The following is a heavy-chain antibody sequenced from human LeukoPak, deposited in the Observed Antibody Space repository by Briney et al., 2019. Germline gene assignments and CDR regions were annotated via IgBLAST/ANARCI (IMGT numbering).Heavy chain of an antibody. CDR3: ARDGIYYYDSSGYYYY. Sequence: GGSLRLSCAASGFTFDDYAMHWVRQAPGKGLEWVSGISWNSGSIGYADSVKGRFTISRDNAKNSLYLQMNSLRAEDTAVYYCARDGIYYYDSSGYYYYWGQGTLVTVSS. CDR2: ISWNSGSI. CDR1: GFTFDDYA. D-gene: IGHD3-22*01. J-gene: IGHJ4*02. V-gene: IGHV3-9*01.